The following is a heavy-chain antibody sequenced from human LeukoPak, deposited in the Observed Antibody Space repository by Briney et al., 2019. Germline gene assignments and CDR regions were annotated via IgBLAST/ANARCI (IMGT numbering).Heavy chain of an antibody. CDR3: ARRGLRPGYYYGMDV. Sequence: GESLKISCKGSGYSFTSYWISWVRQMPGKGLEWMGRIDPSDSYTNYSPSFQGHVTISADKSISTAYLQWSSLKASDTAMYYCARRGLRPGYYYGMDVWGQGTTVTVSS. D-gene: IGHD3-16*01. CDR1: GYSFTSYW. CDR2: IDPSDSYT. V-gene: IGHV5-10-1*01. J-gene: IGHJ6*02.